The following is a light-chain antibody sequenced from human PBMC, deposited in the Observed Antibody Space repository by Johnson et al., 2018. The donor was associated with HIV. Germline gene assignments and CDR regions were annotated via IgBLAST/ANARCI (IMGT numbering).Light chain of an antibody. J-gene: IGLJ1*01. CDR3: GAWDSSLSAGV. CDR1: SSNVGNNV. CDR2: EDN. V-gene: IGLV1-51*02. Sequence: QSILTQPPSVSAAPGQKVTISCSGSSSNVGNNVVSWYQQLPGTAPKVLIYEDNKRPSGIPDRFSGSKSGTSATLGITGLQTGDEADYYCGAWDSSLSAGVSETGTKLTVL.